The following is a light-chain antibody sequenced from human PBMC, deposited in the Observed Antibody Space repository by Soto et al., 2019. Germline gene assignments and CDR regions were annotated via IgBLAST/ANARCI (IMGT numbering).Light chain of an antibody. CDR2: KTS. CDR3: QQYAGCPLT. CDR1: QSIGTN. V-gene: IGKV3-15*01. Sequence: EVVMTQSPATVSVSPGERTSLSCRASQSIGTNLGWYQQKPGQAPRLLISKTSTRATGVPARFSGSGSGTEFTLTISSLQSEDIAVYYCQQYAGCPLTFGGGTKVDIK. J-gene: IGKJ4*01.